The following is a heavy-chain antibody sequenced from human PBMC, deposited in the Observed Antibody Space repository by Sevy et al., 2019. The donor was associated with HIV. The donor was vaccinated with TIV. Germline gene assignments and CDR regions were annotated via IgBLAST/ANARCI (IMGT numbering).Heavy chain of an antibody. CDR3: VRDLSRSGYYSFDF. D-gene: IGHD5-12*01. V-gene: IGHV4-61*02. CDR2: ISTTGNT. J-gene: IGHJ4*02. CDR1: GGSINSGDYY. Sequence: SETLSLTCSVSGGSINSGDYYWTWLRQPAGRRLEWVGRISTTGNTNYNPSLKSRVTISLDVSKNQFSLDLNSVTASDTAVYFCVRDLSRSGYYSFDFWGQGALVTVSS.